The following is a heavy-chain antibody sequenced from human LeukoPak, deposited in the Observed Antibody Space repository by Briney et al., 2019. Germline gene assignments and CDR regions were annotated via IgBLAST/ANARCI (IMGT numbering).Heavy chain of an antibody. CDR2: ISYDGSNK. D-gene: IGHD3-22*01. CDR3: FAPIVVVITTSGMDV. V-gene: IGHV3-30-3*01. J-gene: IGHJ6*02. Sequence: GGSLRLSCAASGLTFSSYAMHWVRQAPGRGLEWVAVISYDGSNKDYADSVKGRFTISRDNSKNTLYLQMNSLRAEDTAVYYCFAPIVVVITTSGMDVWGQGTTVTVSS. CDR1: GLTFSSYA.